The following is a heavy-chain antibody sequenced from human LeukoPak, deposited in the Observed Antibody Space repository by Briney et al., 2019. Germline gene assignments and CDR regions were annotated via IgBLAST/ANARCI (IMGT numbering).Heavy chain of an antibody. Sequence: AGGSLRLSCAASGIIFSGYAMHWVRQPPGGGLEWVAIISYDGSNAYYADSARGRFTISRDNSKDTLYLQMDSLTIEDTAIYYCARLTRFGEFIYYYYGMDVWGQGTTVTVSS. CDR3: ARLTRFGEFIYYYYGMDV. CDR2: ISYDGSNA. D-gene: IGHD3-10*01. V-gene: IGHV3-30*14. CDR1: GIIFSGYA. J-gene: IGHJ6*02.